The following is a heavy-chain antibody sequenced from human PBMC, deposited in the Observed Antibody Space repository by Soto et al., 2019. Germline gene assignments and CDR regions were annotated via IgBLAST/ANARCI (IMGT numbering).Heavy chain of an antibody. CDR1: GGSFSGYY. J-gene: IGHJ6*02. CDR2: INHSGST. V-gene: IGHV4-34*01. D-gene: IGHD2-2*01. CDR3: ASLNQLATLYYYYGMDV. Sequence: SETLSLTCAVYGGSFSGYYWSWIRQPPGKGLEWIGEINHSGSTNYNPSLKSRVTISVDTSKNQFSLKLSSVTAADTAVYYCASLNQLATLYYYYGMDVWGQGTTVTVS.